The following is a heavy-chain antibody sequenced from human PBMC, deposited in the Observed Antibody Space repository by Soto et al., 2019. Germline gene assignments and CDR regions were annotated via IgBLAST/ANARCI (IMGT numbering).Heavy chain of an antibody. D-gene: IGHD3-22*01. V-gene: IGHV1-18*01. Sequence: QVQLVQSGAEVKKPGASVKVSCKASGYTFTSSGMSWVRQAPGQGLEWMGWISAHTGSSEYAQRLQGRVTMTTDRSTSTAYMELRSLRSDDTAVYYCARAFFYQGRDSRGYFFDAFDFWGPGTLVTVSS. CDR3: ARAFFYQGRDSRGYFFDAFDF. CDR1: GYTFTSSG. J-gene: IGHJ3*01. CDR2: ISAHTGSS.